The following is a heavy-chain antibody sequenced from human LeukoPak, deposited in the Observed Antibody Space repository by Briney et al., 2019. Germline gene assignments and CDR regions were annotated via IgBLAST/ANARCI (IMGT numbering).Heavy chain of an antibody. J-gene: IGHJ4*02. D-gene: IGHD3-3*01. V-gene: IGHV3-53*01. CDR3: ARALGRCVEWNYFDY. CDR2: IYSGGST. CDR1: GFTVSSNY. Sequence: PGGSLRLSCAASGFTVSSNYMSWVRQAPGKGLEWVSVIYSGGSTYYADSVKGRFTISRDNSKNTLYLQMNSLRAEDTAVYYCARALGRCVEWNYFDYWGQGTLVTVSS.